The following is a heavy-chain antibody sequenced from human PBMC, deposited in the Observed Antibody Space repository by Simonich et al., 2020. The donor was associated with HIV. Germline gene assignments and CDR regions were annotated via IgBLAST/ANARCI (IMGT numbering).Heavy chain of an antibody. D-gene: IGHD3-9*01. CDR1: GYTFTGYY. CDR3: ARGGYFDWLSNPDY. V-gene: IGHV1-2*02. CDR2: INPNSGGT. Sequence: QVQLVQSGAEVKKPGASVKVSCKASGYTFTGYYMHWVRQAPGQGLECMGWINPNSGGTNDAQKFQGRVTMTRDTSISTAYMELSRLRSDDTAVYYCARGGYFDWLSNPDYWGQGTLVTVSS. J-gene: IGHJ4*02.